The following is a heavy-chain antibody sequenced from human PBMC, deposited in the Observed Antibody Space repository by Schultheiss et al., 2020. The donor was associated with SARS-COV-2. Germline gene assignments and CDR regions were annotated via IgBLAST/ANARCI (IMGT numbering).Heavy chain of an antibody. J-gene: IGHJ4*02. CDR3: ARGQSVTPFDY. D-gene: IGHD4-17*01. CDR1: GFTFSSYA. V-gene: IGHV3-30-3*01. Sequence: GGSLRLSCAASGFTFSSYAMHWVRQAPGKGLEWVAVISYDGSNKYYADSVKGRFTISRDNSKNTLYLQMNSLRAEDTAVYYCARGQSVTPFDYWGQGTLVTVSS. CDR2: ISYDGSNK.